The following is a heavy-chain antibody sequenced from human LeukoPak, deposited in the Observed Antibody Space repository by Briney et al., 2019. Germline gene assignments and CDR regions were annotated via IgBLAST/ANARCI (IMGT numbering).Heavy chain of an antibody. CDR3: TRQGGNDFDY. V-gene: IGHV3-73*01. D-gene: IGHD1-1*01. CDR1: GFTFSGSA. J-gene: IGHJ4*02. CDR2: IRSKANSYAT. Sequence: GGSLRLSCAASGFTFSGSAMYWVRQAPGKGLEWVGRIRSKANSYATAYAASVKGRFTISRDDSKNTAYLQMNSLKAEDTAVYYCTRQGGNDFDYWGQGTLVSVST.